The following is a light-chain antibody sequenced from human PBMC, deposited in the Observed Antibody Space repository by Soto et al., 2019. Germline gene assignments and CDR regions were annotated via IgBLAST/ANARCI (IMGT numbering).Light chain of an antibody. Sequence: EIVMTPSPAPLSVSPGERATLSCRASQSVSSNLAWYQRKPGQAPRLLIYGASTRATGFPDRFSGSGSGTEFTLTISSLQAEDFAVYYCQQYNNWPWTFGQGTKVEIK. V-gene: IGKV3-15*01. CDR3: QQYNNWPWT. CDR1: QSVSSN. CDR2: GAS. J-gene: IGKJ1*01.